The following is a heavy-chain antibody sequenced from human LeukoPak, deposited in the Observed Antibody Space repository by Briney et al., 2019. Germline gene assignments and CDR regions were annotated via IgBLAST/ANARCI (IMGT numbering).Heavy chain of an antibody. CDR1: GDSFSSVTDY. V-gene: IGHV4-39*07. J-gene: IGHJ4*02. CDR3: AGERGEEYSSGWYKRNYFDN. CDR2: SDYSGGT. D-gene: IGHD6-19*01. Sequence: SETLSLTCTVSGDSFSSVTDYWAWIRQPPGKGLEWIASSDYSGGTYYNPSLESRVAISADMSKNQFSLKLTSVTGADTAVYYCAGERGEEYSSGWYKRNYFDNWGQGIRVTVSS.